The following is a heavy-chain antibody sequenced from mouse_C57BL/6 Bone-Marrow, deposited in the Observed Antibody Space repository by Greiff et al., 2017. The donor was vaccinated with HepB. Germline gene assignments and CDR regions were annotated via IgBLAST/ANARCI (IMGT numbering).Heavy chain of an antibody. V-gene: IGHV5-4*03. CDR3: ANDGYLFAY. CDR2: ISDGGSYT. D-gene: IGHD2-3*01. CDR1: GFTFSSYA. Sequence: DVKLQESGGGLVKPGGSLKLSCAASGFTFSSYAMSWVRQTPEKRLEWVATISDGGSYTYYPDNVKGRFTISRDNAKNNLYLQMSHLKSEDTAMYYCANDGYLFAYWGQGTLVTVSA. J-gene: IGHJ3*01.